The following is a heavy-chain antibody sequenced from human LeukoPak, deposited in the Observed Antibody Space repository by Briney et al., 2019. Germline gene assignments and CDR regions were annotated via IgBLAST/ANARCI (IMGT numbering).Heavy chain of an antibody. CDR1: GYTFTDYD. CDR3: ARGDFGETNTAFDI. J-gene: IGHJ3*02. CDR2: MNPNSGKT. Sequence: ASVTVSCKTSGYTFTDYDIHWVRQAPEHGLEWMGWMNPNSGKTNYAQKLQGRVTFSRNTSLSVAYMELSGLRSEDAAVYFCARGDFGETNTAFDIWGQGAMVAVSS. D-gene: IGHD4-17*01. V-gene: IGHV1-8*03.